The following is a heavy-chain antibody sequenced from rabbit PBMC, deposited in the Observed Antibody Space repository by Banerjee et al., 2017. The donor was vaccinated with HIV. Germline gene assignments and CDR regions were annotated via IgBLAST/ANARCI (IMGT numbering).Heavy chain of an antibody. J-gene: IGHJ4*01. CDR3: ARDVGGDGSYDFTL. CDR2: IDAGSSGST. V-gene: IGHV1S45*01. Sequence: QQQLEESGGGLVKPEGSLTLTCTASGFSFSSSYYMCWVRQAPGKGLEWIACIDAGSSGSTYYASWAKGRFTISKTSSTTVTLQMTSLTAADTATYFCARDVGGDGSYDFTLWGPGTLVTVS. D-gene: IGHD2-1*01. CDR1: GFSFSSSYY.